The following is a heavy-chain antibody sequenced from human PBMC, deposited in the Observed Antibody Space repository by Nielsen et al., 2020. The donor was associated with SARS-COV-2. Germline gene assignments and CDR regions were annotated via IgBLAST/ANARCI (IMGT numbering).Heavy chain of an antibody. CDR2: ISDDGDDT. CDR3: AELGYYSVNDW. J-gene: IGHJ4*02. V-gene: IGHV3-23*01. CDR1: GFAFREFG. D-gene: IGHD3-3*01. Sequence: GESLKISCAASGFAFREFGMRWVRQAPGRGLEWISAISDDGDDTHYADSVKGRFIISRDNSANMLYLQMNRLRAEDTAIYYCAELGYYSVNDWWGQGTLVTVSS.